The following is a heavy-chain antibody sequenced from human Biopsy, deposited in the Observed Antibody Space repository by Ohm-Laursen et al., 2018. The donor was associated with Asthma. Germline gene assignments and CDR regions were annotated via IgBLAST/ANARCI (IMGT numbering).Heavy chain of an antibody. CDR3: TRREYSDSRISPLDL. D-gene: IGHD3-22*01. CDR1: GFTFSSYA. Sequence: LTLTCAASGFTFSSYAMSWVRQAPGKGLEWVSAISGSGGSTYYADSVKSRFTISRDNSKNTLYLQMNSLRAEDTAVYYCTRREYSDSRISPLDLWGHGTMVTVSS. J-gene: IGHJ3*01. V-gene: IGHV3-23*01. CDR2: ISGSGGST.